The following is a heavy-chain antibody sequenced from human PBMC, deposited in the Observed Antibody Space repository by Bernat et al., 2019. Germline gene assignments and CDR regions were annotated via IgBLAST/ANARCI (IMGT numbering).Heavy chain of an antibody. D-gene: IGHD6-19*01. CDR1: GFTVSSNY. CDR2: IYSGGST. V-gene: IGHV3-53*01. CDR3: AKDLGYSSGSEQLDY. J-gene: IGHJ4*02. Sequence: EVQLVESGGGLIRPGGSLRLSCAASGFTVSSNYMSWVRQAPGKGLEWVSVIYSGGSTYYADSVKGRFTISRDNSKNTLYLQMNSLRAEDTAVYYCAKDLGYSSGSEQLDYWGQGTLVTVSS.